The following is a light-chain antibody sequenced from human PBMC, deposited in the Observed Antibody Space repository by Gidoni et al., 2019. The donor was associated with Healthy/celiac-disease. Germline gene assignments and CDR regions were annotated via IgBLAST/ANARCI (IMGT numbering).Light chain of an antibody. CDR3: QQSYSTPRT. CDR2: AAS. V-gene: IGKV1-39*01. Sequence: DIQMTQSPSSLSASVGDRVTITCRASQSISSYLNWYQQKPGKAPKLLIYAASSLQSGVPSRFSGSGSGTDFTLTISSLQPADFATYYCQQSYSTPRTFGQGTKLEIK. CDR1: QSISSY. J-gene: IGKJ2*01.